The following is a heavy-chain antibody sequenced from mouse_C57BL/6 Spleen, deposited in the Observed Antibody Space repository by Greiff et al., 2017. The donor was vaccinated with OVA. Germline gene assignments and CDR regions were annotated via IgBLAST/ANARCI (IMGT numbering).Heavy chain of an antibody. Sequence: VQLQQPGAELVMPGASVKLSCKASGYTFTSYWMHWVKQRPGQGLEWIGEIDPSDSYTNYNQKFKGKSTLTVDKSSSTAYMQLSSLTSEDSAVYYCARKTLRSQYYYAMDYWGQGTSLTVSS. J-gene: IGHJ4*01. CDR1: GYTFTSYW. CDR2: IDPSDSYT. CDR3: ARKTLRSQYYYAMDY. D-gene: IGHD1-1*01. V-gene: IGHV1-69*01.